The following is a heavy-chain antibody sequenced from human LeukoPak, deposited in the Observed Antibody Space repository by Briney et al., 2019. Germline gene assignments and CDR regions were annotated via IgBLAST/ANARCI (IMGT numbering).Heavy chain of an antibody. CDR1: GGSISSGDYY. CDR2: IYYGGST. CDR3: ASYYYGSGSRYYFDY. Sequence: PSETLSLTCTVSGGSISSGDYYWSWIRQPPGKGLEWIGYIYYGGSTYYNPSLKSRVTISVDTSKNQFSLKLGSVTAADTAVYYCASYYYGSGSRYYFDYWGQGTLVTVSS. J-gene: IGHJ4*02. D-gene: IGHD3-10*01. V-gene: IGHV4-30-4*01.